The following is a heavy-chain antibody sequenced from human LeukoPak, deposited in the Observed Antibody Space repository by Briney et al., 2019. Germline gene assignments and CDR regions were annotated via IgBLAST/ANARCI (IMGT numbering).Heavy chain of an antibody. CDR2: IRHDGSNK. D-gene: IGHD3-9*01. CDR1: GFTFSTYG. Sequence: GGSLRLSCAASGFTFSTYGMHWVRHAPGKGLEWVTFIRHDGSNKYYAQSVKGRFTIARDNSKNTLYLQMSSLRAEDTAVYYCAKDVGNALTGYYNWFDHWGQGTLVTVSS. V-gene: IGHV3-30*02. J-gene: IGHJ5*02. CDR3: AKDVGNALTGYYNWFDH.